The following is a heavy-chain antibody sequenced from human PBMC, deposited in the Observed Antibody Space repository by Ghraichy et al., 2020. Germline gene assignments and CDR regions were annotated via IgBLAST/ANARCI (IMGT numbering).Heavy chain of an antibody. D-gene: IGHD6-19*01. V-gene: IGHV1-8*02. CDR1: GYSFASFD. J-gene: IGHJ4*02. Sequence: ASVKVSCKASGYSFASFDINWVRQATGQGLEWMGWMNPNSGNTGYAQEFQGRVTMTMDTSIRAVYLELNSLRSEDTAVYYCARRTGSVWEFDYWGQGTLVTVSS. CDR3: ARRTGSVWEFDY. CDR2: MNPNSGNT.